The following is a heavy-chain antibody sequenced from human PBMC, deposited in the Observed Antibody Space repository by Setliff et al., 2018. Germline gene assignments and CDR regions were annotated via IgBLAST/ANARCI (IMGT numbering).Heavy chain of an antibody. V-gene: IGHV4-61*02. CDR3: ARLWPRSTSRYYYYGMDV. D-gene: IGHD2-2*01. J-gene: IGHJ6*02. CDR2: IYTSGST. CDR1: GGSISSGSYY. Sequence: SETLSLTCTVSGGSISSGSYYWSWIRQPAGKGLEWIGRIYTSGSTNYNPTLKSRVTISVDTSKNQFSLKLSSVTAADTAVYYCARLWPRSTSRYYYYGMDVWGQGTTVTVSS.